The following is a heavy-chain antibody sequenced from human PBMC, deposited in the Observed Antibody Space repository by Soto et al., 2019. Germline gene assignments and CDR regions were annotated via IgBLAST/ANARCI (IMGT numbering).Heavy chain of an antibody. J-gene: IGHJ5*02. CDR3: ARAQYSSGWYGDWFDP. CDR2: TYYRSKWYN. D-gene: IGHD6-19*01. CDR1: GDSVSGNSAA. Sequence: SQTLSLTCAISGDSVSGNSAAWNWIRQSPSRGLEWLGRTYYRSKWYNDYAVSVKSRITINPDTSKNQFSLQLNSVTPEDTAVYYCARAQYSSGWYGDWFDPWGQGTLVTVSS. V-gene: IGHV6-1*01.